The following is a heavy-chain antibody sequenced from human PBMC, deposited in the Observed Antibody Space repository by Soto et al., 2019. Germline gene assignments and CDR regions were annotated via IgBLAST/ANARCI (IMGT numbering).Heavy chain of an antibody. D-gene: IGHD2-15*01. CDR2: IIPIFGTA. CDR3: ARESRFCSGGSCYFLHRIDY. V-gene: IGHV1-69*13. J-gene: IGHJ4*01. Sequence: SVKVSCKASGGTFSSYAISWVRQAPGQGLEWMGGIIPIFGTANYAQKFQGRVTITADESTSTAYMELSSLRSEDTAVYYFARESRFCSGGSCYFLHRIDYWGQGTLVTGSS. CDR1: GGTFSSYA.